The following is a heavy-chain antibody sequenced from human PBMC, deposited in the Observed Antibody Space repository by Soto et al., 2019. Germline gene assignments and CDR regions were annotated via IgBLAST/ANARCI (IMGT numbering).Heavy chain of an antibody. V-gene: IGHV1-69*01. CDR1: GGTFSGYA. CDR3: ARDPSSITGTTSSEDFQH. Sequence: QAQLMQSGAEVKKPGSSVKVSCKASGGTFSGYAINWVRQAPGQGLEWMGGIIPLLGITDYGQKFQGRITIAADESTGADYMDLRGLRSEDTAVYYCARDPSSITGTTSSEDFQHWGQGTLVSVSS. CDR2: IIPLLGIT. J-gene: IGHJ1*01. D-gene: IGHD1-20*01.